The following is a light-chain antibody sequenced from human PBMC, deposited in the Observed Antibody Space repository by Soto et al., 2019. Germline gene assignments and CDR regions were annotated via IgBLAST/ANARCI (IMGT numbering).Light chain of an antibody. CDR2: GAS. J-gene: IGKJ3*01. V-gene: IGKV3-20*01. CDR1: QSVSSGY. Sequence: EIVLTQSPGPLSLSPGERATLSCRVSQSVSSGYLAWYQQKPGRVPRLLIYGASNRAPDIPDRFTGSGSGTDFTLTIARVEPEDFAVYYCQLCGIAPFTFGPGTKVDI. CDR3: QLCGIAPFT.